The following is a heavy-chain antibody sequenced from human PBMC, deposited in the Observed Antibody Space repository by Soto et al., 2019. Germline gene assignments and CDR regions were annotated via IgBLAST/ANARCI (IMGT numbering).Heavy chain of an antibody. Sequence: GASVKVSCKVSGYTLTELSMHWVRQAPGKGLEWMGGFDPEDGETIYAQKFQGRVTMTEDTSTDTAYMELSSLRPEDTAVYYCATDRDCSSTSCYVGGSDAFDIWGQGTMVTVSS. J-gene: IGHJ3*02. V-gene: IGHV1-24*01. CDR2: FDPEDGET. CDR1: GYTLTELS. D-gene: IGHD2-2*01. CDR3: ATDRDCSSTSCYVGGSDAFDI.